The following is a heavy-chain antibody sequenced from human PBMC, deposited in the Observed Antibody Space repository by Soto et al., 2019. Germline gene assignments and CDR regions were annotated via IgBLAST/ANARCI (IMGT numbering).Heavy chain of an antibody. CDR1: GISFNDAW. CDR3: TTGPPVRGHCSGGSCY. Sequence: EVQLMESGGGLVKPGGSLRLSCAASGISFNDAWISWVRQAPGQGLEWIGRIRSRSVGATTDYAAPVKGRFTLSRDDSQNTVSLQMNILKTEDTGVYYCTTGPPVRGHCSGGSCYWGQGTLVTVSS. V-gene: IGHV3-15*01. J-gene: IGHJ4*02. D-gene: IGHD2-15*01. CDR2: IRSRSVGATT.